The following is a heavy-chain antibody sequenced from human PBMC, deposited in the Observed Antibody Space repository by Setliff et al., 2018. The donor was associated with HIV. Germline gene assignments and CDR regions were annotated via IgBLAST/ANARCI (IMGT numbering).Heavy chain of an antibody. V-gene: IGHV4-30-4*08. D-gene: IGHD6-13*01. CDR3: VRDERIAAAGA. Sequence: SETLSLTCTVSGGSISSDDYYWNWIRQPPGKGLEWIGYITYSGSAYYNPSLKSRVTISIDTSNNQISLRLSSVTAADTAMYYCVRDERIAAAGAWGQGTLVTVSS. CDR2: ITYSGSA. J-gene: IGHJ5*02. CDR1: GGSISSDDYY.